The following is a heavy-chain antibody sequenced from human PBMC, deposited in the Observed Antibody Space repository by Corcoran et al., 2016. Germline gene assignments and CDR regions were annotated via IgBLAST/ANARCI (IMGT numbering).Heavy chain of an antibody. CDR3: ARERGSSWYDVYYYYYYGMDV. V-gene: IGHV1-18*01. CDR2: ISAYNGNT. D-gene: IGHD6-13*01. J-gene: IGHJ6*02. CDR1: GYTFTSYG. Sequence: QVQLVQSGAEVKKPGASVKVSCKASGYTFTSYGISWVRQAPGQGLEWMGWISAYNGNTNYAQKLQGRVTMTTDTSTSTAYMELRSLRSDDTAVYYWARERGSSWYDVYYYYYYGMDVWGQGTTVTVSS.